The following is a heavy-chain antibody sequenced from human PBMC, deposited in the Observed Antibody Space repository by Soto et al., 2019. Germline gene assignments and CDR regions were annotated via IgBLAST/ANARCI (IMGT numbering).Heavy chain of an antibody. D-gene: IGHD3-22*01. CDR2: ISAYNGNI. CDR1: GYTFKYNG. Sequence: GASVKVSCKASGYTFKYNGFSWVRQAPGQGLEWMGWISAYNGNINLAQRVQDRVTMTTDISTSTAYMELRSLRSDDTAVYYCATHSSDNSAYDYWGQGTLVTVSS. CDR3: ATHSSDNSAYDY. J-gene: IGHJ4*02. V-gene: IGHV1-18*04.